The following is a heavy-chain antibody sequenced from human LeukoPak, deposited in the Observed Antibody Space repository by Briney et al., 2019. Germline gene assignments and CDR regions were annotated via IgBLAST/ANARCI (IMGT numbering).Heavy chain of an antibody. CDR3: AKFKGEAARPMDV. J-gene: IGHJ6*04. V-gene: IGHV3-23*01. D-gene: IGHD6-6*01. CDR2: ITGSGGTT. Sequence: GGTLRLSCAASGFTFSNYGMSGVRQTPGKGLEWVSAITGSGGTTHYPDSVKGRFTISRDNSKFTLYLQMNSLRAEDTAVYYCAKFKGEAARPMDVWGKGTTVTVSS. CDR1: GFTFSNYG.